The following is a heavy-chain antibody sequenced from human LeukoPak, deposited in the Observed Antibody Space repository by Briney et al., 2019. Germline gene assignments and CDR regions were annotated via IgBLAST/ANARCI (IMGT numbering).Heavy chain of an antibody. CDR1: GGSISSGGYY. D-gene: IGHD3-10*01. J-gene: IGHJ4*02. V-gene: IGHV4-31*03. Sequence: SETLSLTCTVSGGSISSGGYYWSWIRQHPGKGLEWIGYIYYSGSTYYNPSLKSRVTISVGTSKNQFSLKLSSVTAADTAVYYCAREGRGSDHIDYWGQGTLVTVSS. CDR3: AREGRGSDHIDY. CDR2: IYYSGST.